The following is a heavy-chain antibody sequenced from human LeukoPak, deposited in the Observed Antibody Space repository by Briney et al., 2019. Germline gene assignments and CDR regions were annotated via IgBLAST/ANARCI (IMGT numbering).Heavy chain of an antibody. Sequence: GGSLRLSCAASGFTFSSYWMHWVRQAPGKGLVWVSRINSDGSSTSYADSVKGRFTISRDNSKNTLYLQMNSLRIEDTALYYCAREGYSSGYAGAFDVWGQGTMVTVSS. J-gene: IGHJ3*01. D-gene: IGHD3-22*01. V-gene: IGHV3-74*01. CDR3: AREGYSSGYAGAFDV. CDR2: INSDGSST. CDR1: GFTFSSYW.